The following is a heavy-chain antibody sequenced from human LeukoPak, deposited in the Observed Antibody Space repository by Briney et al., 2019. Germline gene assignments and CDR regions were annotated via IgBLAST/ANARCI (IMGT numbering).Heavy chain of an antibody. Sequence: GGSLRLSCAASGCTFSSYGMHWVRQAPGKGLEWVAVISYDGSNKYYADSVKGRFTISRDNSKNTLYLQMNSLRAEDTAVYYCAKSGDYYDSSGYHDLDYWGQGTLVTVSS. CDR3: AKSGDYYDSSGYHDLDY. V-gene: IGHV3-30*18. D-gene: IGHD3-22*01. CDR1: GCTFSSYG. CDR2: ISYDGSNK. J-gene: IGHJ4*02.